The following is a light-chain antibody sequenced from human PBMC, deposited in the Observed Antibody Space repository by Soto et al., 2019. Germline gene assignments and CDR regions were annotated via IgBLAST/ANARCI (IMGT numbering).Light chain of an antibody. V-gene: IGLV2-14*01. CDR1: SSDIGDYDY. CDR3: SSYTSSGTLV. J-gene: IGLJ2*01. Sequence: QLVLTQPASVSGSPGQSISISCTGTSSDIGDYDYVSWYQQYPGKAPKLMISEVSNRPSRLSNRFSGSKSGNTASLTISGLQAEDEADYYCSSYTSSGTLVFGGGTKLTVL. CDR2: EVS.